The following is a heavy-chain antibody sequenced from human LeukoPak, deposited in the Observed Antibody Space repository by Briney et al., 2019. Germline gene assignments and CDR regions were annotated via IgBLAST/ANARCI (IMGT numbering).Heavy chain of an antibody. CDR2: ISIGNTYI. J-gene: IGHJ2*01. D-gene: IGHD3-22*01. CDR1: GFTFSDYN. CDR3: AGSDTIGYLPREWDYWYFDR. V-gene: IGHV3-21*03. Sequence: PGGSLRLSCAASGFTFSDYNMNWVRQAPGKGLEWVSSISIGNTYIYYADSVKGRFTISRDNAKNSLYLQLNSLRAEDTAVYYCAGSDTIGYLPREWDYWYFDRWGRGTLVTVSS.